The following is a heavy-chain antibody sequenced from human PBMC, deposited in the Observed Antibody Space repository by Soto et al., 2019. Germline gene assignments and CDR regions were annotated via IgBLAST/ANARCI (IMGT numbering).Heavy chain of an antibody. Sequence: QVQLQESGPGLVKPSQTLSLTCTVSGGSISSGGYYWSWIRQHPGKGLEWIGYIYSSGSTYYNPSLKRRVTISVDTSKNQFSLKLSSVTAADTAVYYCARDGPLWFGELSQESRADIWGQGTMVTVSS. CDR3: ARDGPLWFGELSQESRADI. J-gene: IGHJ3*02. CDR1: GGSISSGGYY. D-gene: IGHD3-10*01. V-gene: IGHV4-31*03. CDR2: IYSSGST.